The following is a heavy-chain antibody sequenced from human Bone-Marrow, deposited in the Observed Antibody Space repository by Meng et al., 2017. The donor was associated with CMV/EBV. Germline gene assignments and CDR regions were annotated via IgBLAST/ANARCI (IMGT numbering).Heavy chain of an antibody. J-gene: IGHJ4*02. D-gene: IGHD3-22*01. CDR3: ARDLDPTYYYDSSGYYMRH. Sequence: ASVKVSCKASGYTFTSYGISWVRQAPGQGLEWMGWISAYNGNTNYAQKLQGRVTMTTDTSTSTAYMELRSLRPDDTAVYYCARDLDPTYYYDSSGYYMRHWGQGTLVTVSS. CDR2: ISAYNGNT. V-gene: IGHV1-18*01. CDR1: GYTFTSYG.